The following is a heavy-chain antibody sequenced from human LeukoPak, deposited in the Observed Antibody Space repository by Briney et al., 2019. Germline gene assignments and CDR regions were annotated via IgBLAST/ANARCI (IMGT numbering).Heavy chain of an antibody. CDR1: AGSVSSYY. V-gene: IGHV4-59*08. CDR3: ARHGAAAQDYIWFDP. D-gene: IGHD6-13*01. Sequence: PSETLSLTCTVSAGSVSSYYWSWIRQPPGKGLEWIGYIYYTGGTNYSPSLKSRVTISVDTSKNQFSLNLSSVTAADTAVYYCARHGAAAQDYIWFDPWGQGTLVTVSS. CDR2: IYYTGGT. J-gene: IGHJ5*02.